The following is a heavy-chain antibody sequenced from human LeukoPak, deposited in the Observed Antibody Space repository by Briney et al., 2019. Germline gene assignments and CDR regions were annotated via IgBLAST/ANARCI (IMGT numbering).Heavy chain of an antibody. J-gene: IGHJ4*02. CDR1: GGSISSYY. V-gene: IGHV4-59*01. CDR2: IYYSGST. D-gene: IGHD5-24*01. Sequence: SETLSLTCTVSGGSISSYYWSWIRQPPGKGLEWIGYIYYSGSTNYNPSLKSRVTISVDTSKNQFSLKLSSVTAADAAVYDCARGEMATTDLDYWGQGTLVTVSS. CDR3: ARGEMATTDLDY.